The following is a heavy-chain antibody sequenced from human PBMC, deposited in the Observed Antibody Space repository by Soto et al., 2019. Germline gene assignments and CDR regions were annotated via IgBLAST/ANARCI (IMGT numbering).Heavy chain of an antibody. CDR1: GDSVSSGRFY. J-gene: IGHJ4*02. D-gene: IGHD3-3*01. V-gene: IGHV4-61*01. CDR2: VYYSGTT. CDR3: AGDLSGRIDY. Sequence: QVQLQESGPGLVKPSETLSLTCIVSGDSVSSGRFYWSWIRQPPGKGLEWLGNVYYSGTTNYNPSLQSRVTISVDTPNNQFALKVTAVTAADTAVYYCAGDLSGRIDYWGQGTLVTVSS.